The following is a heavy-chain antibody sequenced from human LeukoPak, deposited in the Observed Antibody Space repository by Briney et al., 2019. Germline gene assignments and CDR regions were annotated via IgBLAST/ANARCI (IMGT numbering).Heavy chain of an antibody. CDR2: ISGSGGST. V-gene: IGHV3-23*01. D-gene: IGHD2-21*02. J-gene: IGHJ6*02. CDR3: ATQGCGGDCYSGMDV. CDR1: GGSISSGGYY. Sequence: ETLSLTCTVSGGSISSGGYYWSWVRQAPGKGLEWVSAISGSGGSTYYADSVKGRFTISRDNSKNTLYLQMNSLRAEDTAVYYCATQGCGGDCYSGMDVWGQGTTVTVSS.